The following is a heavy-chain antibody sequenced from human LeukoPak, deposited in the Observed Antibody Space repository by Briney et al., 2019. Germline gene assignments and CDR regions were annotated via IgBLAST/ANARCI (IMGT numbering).Heavy chain of an antibody. CDR3: AREAMDYYDFWSGYRRAYGMDV. CDR1: GYTFTGYY. V-gene: IGHV1-2*04. J-gene: IGHJ6*02. D-gene: IGHD3-3*01. CDR2: INPNSGGT. Sequence: ASVKDSCKASGYTFTGYYMHWVRQAPGQGLEWMGWINPNSGGTNCAQKFQGWVTMTRDTSISTAYMELSRLRSDDTAVYYCAREAMDYYDFWSGYRRAYGMDVWGQGTTVTVSS.